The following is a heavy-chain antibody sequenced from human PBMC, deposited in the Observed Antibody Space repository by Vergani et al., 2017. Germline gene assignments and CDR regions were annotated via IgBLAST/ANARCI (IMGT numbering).Heavy chain of an antibody. CDR2: IYSGGST. CDR1: GFTVSSNY. CDR3: ARENSGSNAFDI. V-gene: IGHV3-53*01. Sequence: VQLVESGGGLVKPGGSLRLSCAASGFTVSSNYMSWVRQAPGKGLEWVSVIYSGGSTYYADSVKGRFTISRDNSKNTLYLQMNSLRAEDTAVYYCARENSGSNAFDIWGQGTMVTVSS. J-gene: IGHJ3*02. D-gene: IGHD1-26*01.